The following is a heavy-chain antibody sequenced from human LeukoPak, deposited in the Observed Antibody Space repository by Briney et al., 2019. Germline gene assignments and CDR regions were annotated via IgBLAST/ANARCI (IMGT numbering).Heavy chain of an antibody. D-gene: IGHD4-17*01. CDR1: LFTLSSYA. J-gene: IGHJ4*01. V-gene: IGHV3-23*01. Sequence: PGGSLRLSCAASLFTLSSYAMSWVRQAAAKGLEWVSAISGSGGRTYYADSVRGRFIHPRDNPKNALYLQINKLRAEETAVYYFAKDRACGDYYTHFDY. CDR2: ISGSGGRT. CDR3: AKDRACGDYYTHFDY.